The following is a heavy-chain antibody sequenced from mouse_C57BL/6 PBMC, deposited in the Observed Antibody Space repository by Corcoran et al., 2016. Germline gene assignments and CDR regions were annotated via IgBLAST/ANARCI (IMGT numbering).Heavy chain of an antibody. CDR1: GYTFTDYY. Sequence: EVQLQQSGPELVKPGASVKISCKASGYTFTDYYMNWVKQSHGKSLEWIGDINPNNGGTSYNQKFKGKATLTVDQSSSTAYMQLNSLTSEDSAVYYCARRSYGNWYFDVWGTGTTVTVSS. V-gene: IGHV1-26*01. CDR2: INPNNGGT. J-gene: IGHJ1*03. CDR3: ARRSYGNWYFDV. D-gene: IGHD2-1*01.